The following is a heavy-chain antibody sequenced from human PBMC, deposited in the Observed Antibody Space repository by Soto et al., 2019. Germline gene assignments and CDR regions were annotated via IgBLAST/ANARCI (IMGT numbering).Heavy chain of an antibody. CDR3: ARELVVGATPDYFDY. Sequence: ASVEVCCRASGYTFTGYYMHWVRQAPGQGLEWMGWINPNSGGTNYAQKFQGRVTMTRDTSISTAYMELSRLRSDDTAVYYCARELVVGATPDYFDYWGQGTLVTVSS. D-gene: IGHD1-26*01. V-gene: IGHV1-2*02. J-gene: IGHJ4*02. CDR1: GYTFTGYY. CDR2: INPNSGGT.